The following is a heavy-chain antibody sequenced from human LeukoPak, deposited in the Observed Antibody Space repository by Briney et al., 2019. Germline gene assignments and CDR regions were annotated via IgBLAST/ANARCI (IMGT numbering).Heavy chain of an antibody. D-gene: IGHD3-10*01. J-gene: IGHJ6*02. CDR2: INSDGSST. V-gene: IGHV3-74*01. CDR1: GFTFSSYW. CDR3: ARIRYGPYYYYGMDV. Sequence: PGGSLRLSCAASGFTFSSYWMHWVRQAPGKGLVWVSRINSDGSSTSYADSVKGRFTISRDNAKNTLYLQMNSLRAEDTAVYYCARIRYGPYYYYGMDVWGQGTTVTVSS.